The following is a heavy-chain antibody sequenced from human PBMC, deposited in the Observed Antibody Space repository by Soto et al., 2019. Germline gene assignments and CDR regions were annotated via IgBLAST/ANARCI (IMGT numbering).Heavy chain of an antibody. CDR3: ARLVTGRRLLRFDP. CDR2: IYYSGST. CDR1: GGSISSYY. V-gene: IGHV4-59*01. Sequence: SETLSLTCTVSGGSISSYYWSWIRQPPGKGLEWIGYIYYSGSTNYNPSLKSRVTISVDTSKNQFSLKLSSVTAADTAVYYCARLVTGRRLLRFDPWGQGTLATVSS. J-gene: IGHJ5*02. D-gene: IGHD2-21*02.